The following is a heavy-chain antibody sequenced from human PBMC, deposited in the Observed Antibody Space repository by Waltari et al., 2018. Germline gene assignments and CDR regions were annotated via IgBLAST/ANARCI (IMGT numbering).Heavy chain of an antibody. J-gene: IGHJ5*02. V-gene: IGHV1-8*03. Sequence: KPGASVKVSCKASGYTFTSYDINWVRQATGQGLEWMGWMNPNSGNTGYAQKFQGRVTITRNTSISTAYMELSSLRSEDTAVYYCVSGDRADNWFDPWGQGTLVTVSS. CDR2: MNPNSGNT. CDR3: VSGDRADNWFDP. CDR1: GYTFTSYD.